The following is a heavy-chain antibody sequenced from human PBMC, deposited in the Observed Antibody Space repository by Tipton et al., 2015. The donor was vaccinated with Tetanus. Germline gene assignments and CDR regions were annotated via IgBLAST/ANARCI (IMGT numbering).Heavy chain of an antibody. CDR3: ARGDCSGGSCGAFDI. CDR2: IYYTGNT. Sequence: TLSLTCTVSGGSIRGGGYYWSWIRQHPEKGLEWIGYIYYTGNTYYNPSLKSRVTISVDMSKNQFSLKLRSVTAADTAVYYCARGDCSGGSCGAFDIWGQGTMVTVSS. D-gene: IGHD2-15*01. V-gene: IGHV4-31*03. CDR1: GGSIRGGGYY. J-gene: IGHJ3*02.